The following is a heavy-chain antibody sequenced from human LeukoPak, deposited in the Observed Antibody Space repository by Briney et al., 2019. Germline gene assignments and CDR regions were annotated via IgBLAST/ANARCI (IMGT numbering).Heavy chain of an antibody. V-gene: IGHV4-59*12. Sequence: PSETLSLTCSVSGDSISNFYWNWIRQPPGRRLEWIGNIHYSGNSNYNPSLQSRVTISIDTSRKQLFLKLSSVTAADTAVYYCARDHPTLSHYYYYGMDVWGQGTTVTVSS. CDR3: ARDHPTLSHYYYYGMDV. CDR1: GDSISNFY. J-gene: IGHJ6*02. CDR2: IHYSGNS.